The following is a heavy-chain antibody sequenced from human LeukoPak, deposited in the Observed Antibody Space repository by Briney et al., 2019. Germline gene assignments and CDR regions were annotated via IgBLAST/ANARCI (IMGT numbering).Heavy chain of an antibody. CDR2: INSDGSGT. J-gene: IGHJ4*02. CDR3: TKGGTGHSDY. V-gene: IGHV3-74*01. D-gene: IGHD3-16*01. CDR1: GFSFGSYW. Sequence: GVSLRLSCAASGFSFGSYWMHWVRQGPGKGLVWVSRINSDGSGTSYADSVKGRFTISRDNAKNTLDLHMNNLRAEDTAVYYCTKGGTGHSDYWGQGTLVTVSS.